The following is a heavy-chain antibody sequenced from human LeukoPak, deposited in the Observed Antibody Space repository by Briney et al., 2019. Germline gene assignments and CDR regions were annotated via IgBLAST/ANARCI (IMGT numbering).Heavy chain of an antibody. CDR2: IIPILGIA. J-gene: IGHJ4*02. D-gene: IGHD3-10*01. Sequence: ASVKVSCKASGYDLITYGISWVRQAPGQGLEWMGRIIPILGIANYAQKFQGRVTITADKSTSTAYMELSSLRSEDTAVYHCARIQGSGSHWGQGTLVTVSS. V-gene: IGHV1-69*04. CDR1: GYDLITYG. CDR3: ARIQGSGSH.